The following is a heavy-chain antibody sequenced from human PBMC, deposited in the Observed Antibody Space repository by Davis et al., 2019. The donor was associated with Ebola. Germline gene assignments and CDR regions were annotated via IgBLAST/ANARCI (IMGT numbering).Heavy chain of an antibody. J-gene: IGHJ3*01. CDR2: IIGSGSVI. Sequence: GESLKISCAASGFTFNTFTMNWVRQAPGKGLEWLASIIGSGSVIKYADYVKGRSTISRDNAKISLFLQMNSLRDEDTAVYYCLIYGVPTGQNDAFDLWGQGTMVTVSS. D-gene: IGHD5-12*01. CDR1: GFTFNTFT. CDR3: LIYGVPTGQNDAFDL. V-gene: IGHV3-48*02.